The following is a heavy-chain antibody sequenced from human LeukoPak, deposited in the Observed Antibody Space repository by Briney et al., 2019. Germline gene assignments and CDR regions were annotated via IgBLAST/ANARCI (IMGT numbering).Heavy chain of an antibody. V-gene: IGHV3-7*01. CDR3: ARYLAGHSSSWSDDY. J-gene: IGHJ4*02. Sequence: GGSLRLSCAASGFTFSDYWMSWVRQAPGKGLEWVASIKQDGSASNYVDSVKGRFTISRDNAKNSLFPQMNSLRAEDTAVYYCARYLAGHSSSWSDDYWGQGTLVTVSS. D-gene: IGHD6-13*01. CDR1: GFTFSDYW. CDR2: IKQDGSAS.